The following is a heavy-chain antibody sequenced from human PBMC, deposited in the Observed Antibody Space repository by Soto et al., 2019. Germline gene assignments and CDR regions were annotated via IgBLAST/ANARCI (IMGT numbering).Heavy chain of an antibody. Sequence: EVQLVESGGGLVQPGGSLRLSCEVSGFTLSSYEMNWVRQAPGKGLEWVAYIVAVVIPYYPDSVKGRFTISRDNAKSSLYLQMNSLRAEDTAVYYCARDSSSPRLHFDYWGQGTLVTVSS. J-gene: IGHJ4*02. V-gene: IGHV3-48*03. CDR2: IVAVVIP. D-gene: IGHD2-2*01. CDR3: ARDSSSPRLHFDY. CDR1: GFTLSSYE.